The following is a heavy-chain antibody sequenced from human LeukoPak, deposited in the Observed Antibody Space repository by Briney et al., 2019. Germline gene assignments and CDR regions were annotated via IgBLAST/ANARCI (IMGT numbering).Heavy chain of an antibody. D-gene: IGHD6-6*01. J-gene: IGHJ4*02. CDR2: INPTGGST. Sequence: GASVKVSCKASGYTFISYQMHWVRQAPGQGLEWMGIINPTGGSTSHAQKFQGRVTVTRDTSTSTVYMELSSLRSEDTAVYYCARKGSSSCFDYWGQGTLVTVSS. CDR1: GYTFISYQ. CDR3: ARKGSSSCFDY. V-gene: IGHV1-46*01.